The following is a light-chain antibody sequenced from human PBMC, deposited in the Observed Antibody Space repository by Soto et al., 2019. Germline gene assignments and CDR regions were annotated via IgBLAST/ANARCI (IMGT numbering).Light chain of an antibody. CDR1: QSVSSY. V-gene: IGKV3-11*01. J-gene: IGKJ4*01. Sequence: IVLTQSPTTLSLSPGERATISCRASQSVSSYFAWYQQKPGQAPRLLIYAASTRDAGIPARFSGSGSGTDFTLTISSLEPEDFAVYYCQQRIDWPLTFGGGTKVEIK. CDR2: AAS. CDR3: QQRIDWPLT.